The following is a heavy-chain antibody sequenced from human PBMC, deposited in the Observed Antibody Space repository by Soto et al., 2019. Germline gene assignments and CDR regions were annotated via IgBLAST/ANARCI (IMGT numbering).Heavy chain of an antibody. CDR1: GGSISSYY. D-gene: IGHD3-10*01. Sequence: QVQLQESGPGLVKPSETLSLTCTVSGGSISSYYWSWIRQPPGKGLEWIGYIYYSGSTNYNPSLKSRVTISVDTSKNQFSLKLSSVTAADTAVYYCASGEPYGSGSYGYWGQGTLVTVSS. CDR3: ASGEPYGSGSYGY. J-gene: IGHJ4*02. V-gene: IGHV4-59*01. CDR2: IYYSGST.